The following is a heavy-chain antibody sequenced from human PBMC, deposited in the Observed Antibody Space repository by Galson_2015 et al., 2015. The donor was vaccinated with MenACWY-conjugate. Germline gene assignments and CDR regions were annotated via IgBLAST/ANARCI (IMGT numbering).Heavy chain of an antibody. CDR1: GYTFIRYG. V-gene: IGHV1-18*01. CDR3: ARVSLLATRRFDDAFDI. CDR2: ISTYKGNT. J-gene: IGHJ3*02. Sequence: QSGAEVKKPGASVKVSCKASGYTFIRYGISWVRQAPGQGLEWMGWISTYKGNTNYAQNLQGRVTMTTDTSTSTAYMELRNLRSDDTAIFYCARVSLLATRRFDDAFDIWGQGTMVTVSS. D-gene: IGHD3-16*01.